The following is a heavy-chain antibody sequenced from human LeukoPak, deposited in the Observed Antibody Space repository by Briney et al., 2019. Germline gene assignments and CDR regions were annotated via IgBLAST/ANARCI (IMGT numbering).Heavy chain of an antibody. CDR3: ARDPYYYYMDV. Sequence: SETLSLTCTVSGGSISSSSYYWGWIRQPPGKGLEWIGSIYYSGSTYYNPSLKSRVTISVDTSKNQFSLKLSSVTAADTAVYYCARDPYYYYMDVWAKGPRSPSP. CDR2: IYYSGST. J-gene: IGHJ6*03. CDR1: GGSISSSSYY. V-gene: IGHV4-39*07.